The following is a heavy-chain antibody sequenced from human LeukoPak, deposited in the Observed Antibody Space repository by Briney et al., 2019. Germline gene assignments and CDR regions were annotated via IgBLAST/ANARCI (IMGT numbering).Heavy chain of an antibody. CDR1: GGSFSGHY. CDR3: ATTFGGFFSSWPEYFQH. D-gene: IGHD6-13*01. Sequence: SETLSLTCAVYGGSFSGHYWSWTRQPPGKGLEWIGEIHPSGSTSYNPSLKSRVTISVDTSKNQLSLKLSSVTAADTAVYYCATTFGGFFSSWPEYFQHWGQGTLVSVSS. J-gene: IGHJ1*01. V-gene: IGHV4-34*01. CDR2: IHPSGST.